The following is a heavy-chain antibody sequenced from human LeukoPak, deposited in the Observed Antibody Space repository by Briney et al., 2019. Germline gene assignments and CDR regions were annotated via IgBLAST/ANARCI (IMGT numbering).Heavy chain of an antibody. CDR3: ARVFQGFDN. CDR1: GGSITSSSYY. V-gene: IGHV4-39*01. Sequence: SETLSLTCTVSGGSITSSSYYWGWIRQPPGKELEWTGSIYYSGSTYYNPSLKSRVTISVDTSKNQFSLRLSSVTAADTAVYYCARVFQGFDNWGQGTLVTVSS. D-gene: IGHD1-14*01. CDR2: IYYSGST. J-gene: IGHJ4*02.